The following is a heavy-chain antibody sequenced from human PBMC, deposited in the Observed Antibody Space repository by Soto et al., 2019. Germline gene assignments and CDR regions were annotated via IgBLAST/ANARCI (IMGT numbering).Heavy chain of an antibody. D-gene: IGHD1-1*01. CDR3: VRDGTKTLRDWFDP. CDR2: IYATGTT. J-gene: IGHJ5*02. V-gene: IGHV4-4*07. Sequence: SETLSLTCTVSGASISGFYWSWIRKSAGKGLEWIGRIYATGTTDYNPSLKSRVMMSVDTSKKQFSLKLRSVTAADTAVDYCVRDGTKTLRDWFDPWGQGISVTVSS. CDR1: GASISGFY.